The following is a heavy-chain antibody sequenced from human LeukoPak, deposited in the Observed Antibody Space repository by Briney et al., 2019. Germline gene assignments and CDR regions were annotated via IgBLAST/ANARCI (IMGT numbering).Heavy chain of an antibody. CDR1: GFAFGSYW. CDR3: ARIRDGYCISTSCRGAFDI. V-gene: IGHV3-7*01. J-gene: IGHJ3*02. D-gene: IGHD2-2*03. Sequence: PGGSLRLSCAASGFAFGSYWMSWVRQAPGKGLEWVANIKQDGSEKYYVDSVKGRSTISRDSAKNSLYLQMNSLRAEDTAVYYCARIRDGYCISTSCRGAFDIWGQGTVVTVSS. CDR2: IKQDGSEK.